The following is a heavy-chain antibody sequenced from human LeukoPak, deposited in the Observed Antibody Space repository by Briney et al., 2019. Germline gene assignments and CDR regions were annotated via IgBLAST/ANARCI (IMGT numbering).Heavy chain of an antibody. Sequence: GESLKISCKGSGYSFTTYWIGWVRQMPGKGLEWMGIIYPGDSHTRYSPSFQGQVTISADKSISTAYLQWSSLKASDTAMYYCARREYGIGDAFDIWGQGTMVTVSS. J-gene: IGHJ3*02. V-gene: IGHV5-51*01. D-gene: IGHD3-10*01. CDR2: IYPGDSHT. CDR3: ARREYGIGDAFDI. CDR1: GYSFTTYW.